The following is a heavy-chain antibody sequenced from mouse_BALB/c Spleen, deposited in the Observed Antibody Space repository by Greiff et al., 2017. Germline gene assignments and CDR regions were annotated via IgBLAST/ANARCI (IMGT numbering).Heavy chain of an antibody. J-gene: IGHJ2*01. V-gene: IGHV3-6*02. D-gene: IGHD1-1*01. CDR2: ISYDGSN. Sequence: EVKLMESGPGLVKPSQSLSLTCSVTGYSITSGYYWNWIRQFPGNKLEWMGYISYDGSNNYNPSLKNRISITRDTSKNQFFLKLNSVTTEDTATYYCAREGAHYYGSSYYFDYWGQGTTLTVSS. CDR1: GYSITSGYY. CDR3: AREGAHYYGSSYYFDY.